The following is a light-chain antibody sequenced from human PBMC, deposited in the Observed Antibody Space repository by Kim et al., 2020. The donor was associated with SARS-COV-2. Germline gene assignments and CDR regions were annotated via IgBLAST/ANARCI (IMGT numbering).Light chain of an antibody. CDR1: QSVSTS. Sequence: EIVLTQSPATLSLSPGERATLSCRASQSVSTSLAWYQHKPGQAPRLLIYDASNRATGIPARFSGSGSGTDFTLTISSLKPEDFAVYYCQQRTNWPPSITFGQGTRLEIK. CDR3: QQRTNWPPSIT. V-gene: IGKV3-11*01. CDR2: DAS. J-gene: IGKJ5*01.